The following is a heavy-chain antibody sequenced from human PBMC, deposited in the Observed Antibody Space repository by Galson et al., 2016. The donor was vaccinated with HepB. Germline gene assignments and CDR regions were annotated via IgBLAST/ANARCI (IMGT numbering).Heavy chain of an antibody. D-gene: IGHD3-10*01. V-gene: IGHV3-23*01. J-gene: IGHJ6*02. CDR1: GFTFSDYA. CDR2: ISGSGGGT. CDR3: ARAGITMAGGFSTRFYHYAMDV. Sequence: SLRLSCAASGFTFSDYAMSWVRQAPGKGLEWVSGISGSGGGTHYAGSVKGRFTISRDNSRNTLYLQMNSLRAEDMAVYYCARAGITMAGGFSTRFYHYAMDVWGQGTAVTVSS.